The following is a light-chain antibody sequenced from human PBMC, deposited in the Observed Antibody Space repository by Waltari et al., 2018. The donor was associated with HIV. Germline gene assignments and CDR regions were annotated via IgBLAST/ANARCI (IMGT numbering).Light chain of an antibody. CDR1: SSNIGSNY. V-gene: IGLV1-47*01. CDR3: ATWTDSLSGVV. J-gene: IGLJ2*01. Sequence: QSVLTQSPSASGTPGQRVTISCSGSSSNIGSNYVYWYQQLPGTAPKVLLYRNIQRPTGVPDRFSGSKSGTSASLAISGLRSEDEAHYYCATWTDSLSGVVFGGGTKLRVL. CDR2: RNI.